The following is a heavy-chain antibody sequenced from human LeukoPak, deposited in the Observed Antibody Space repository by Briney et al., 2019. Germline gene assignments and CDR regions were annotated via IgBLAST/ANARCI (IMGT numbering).Heavy chain of an antibody. Sequence: PGGSLRLSCAASGFSVSNYGMSWVRQAPGKGLDWVSVITESGDYTQYADSVKGRFTISRDNSKNTVYLQINSLRAEDTAVYYCASYPATGAYFDYWGQGTLVTVSS. J-gene: IGHJ4*02. CDR3: ASYPATGAYFDY. CDR2: ITESGDYT. V-gene: IGHV3-23*01. D-gene: IGHD6-25*01. CDR1: GFSVSNYG.